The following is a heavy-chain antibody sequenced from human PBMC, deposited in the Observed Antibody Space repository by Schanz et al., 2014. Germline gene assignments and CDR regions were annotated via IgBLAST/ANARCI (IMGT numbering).Heavy chain of an antibody. D-gene: IGHD3-10*01. CDR2: ISGGGGTT. J-gene: IGHJ6*02. CDR3: AKDGPGGSVSYSADGGMDV. CDR1: GFIFGSSV. Sequence: EVQLLESGGGLIQPGGSLRLSCAASGFIFGSSVMAWVRQARGKGLEWVSAISGGGGTTYYTDSVKGRFTSSRDKSKSTLYLQMNSLRAEDTAVYYCAKDGPGGSVSYSADGGMDVWGQGTTVTVSS. V-gene: IGHV3-23*01.